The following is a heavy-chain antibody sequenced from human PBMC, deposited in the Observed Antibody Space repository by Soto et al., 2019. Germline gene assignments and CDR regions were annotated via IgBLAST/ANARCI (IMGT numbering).Heavy chain of an antibody. D-gene: IGHD2-21*02. J-gene: IGHJ4*02. Sequence: PSETLSLTLAVYGGSFSGYYWSWIRQPPGKGLEWIGEINHSGSTNYNPSLKSRVTISVDTSKNQFSLKLISVTAADTSVYYCAIPTPGDGPFGYGGQGTLVTVSS. CDR1: GGSFSGYY. V-gene: IGHV4-34*01. CDR2: INHSGST. CDR3: AIPTPGDGPFGY.